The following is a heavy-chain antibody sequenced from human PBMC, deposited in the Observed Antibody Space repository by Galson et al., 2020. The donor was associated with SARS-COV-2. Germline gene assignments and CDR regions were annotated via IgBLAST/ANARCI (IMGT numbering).Heavy chain of an antibody. CDR2: FDPDDGET. D-gene: IGHD6-6*01. CDR3: ATSTPYFSSFMTGNWFDP. J-gene: IGHJ5*02. CDR1: GYTLTELS. Sequence: ASVKVSCKVSGYTLTELSMHWVRQAPGKGLEWMGGFDPDDGETIYAQKFQGRVTMTEDTSTDTAYMELSSLRSEDTAVYYCATSTPYFSSFMTGNWFDPWGQGTLVTVSS. V-gene: IGHV1-24*01.